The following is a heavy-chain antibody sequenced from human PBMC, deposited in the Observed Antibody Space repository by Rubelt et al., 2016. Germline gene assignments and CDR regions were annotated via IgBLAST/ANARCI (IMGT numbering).Heavy chain of an antibody. V-gene: IGHV4-34*01. D-gene: IGHD3-22*01. CDR2: INHSGST. CDR3: ARSQEGTMIVVVPGWYYFDY. J-gene: IGHJ4*02. Sequence: GEINHSGSTNYNPSLKSRVTISVDTSKNQFSLKLSSVTAADTAVYYCARSQEGTMIVVVPGWYYFDYWGQGTLVTVSS.